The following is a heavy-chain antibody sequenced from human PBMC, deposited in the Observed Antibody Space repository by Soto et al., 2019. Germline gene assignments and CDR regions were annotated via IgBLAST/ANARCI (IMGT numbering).Heavy chain of an antibody. D-gene: IGHD3-10*01. J-gene: IGHJ6*03. V-gene: IGHV1-8*01. CDR3: AKVRGFDGSGGYYYYYYMDV. CDR1: GYTFTSYD. CDR2: MNPNSGNT. Sequence: QVQLVQSGAEVKKPGASVKVSCKASGYTFTSYDINWVRQATGQGLEWMGWMNPNSGNTGYAQKFQGRVTMTRNTGRSTAYMELGSLRSEDAAVYYCAKVRGFDGSGGYYYYYYMDVWGKGTTVTVSS.